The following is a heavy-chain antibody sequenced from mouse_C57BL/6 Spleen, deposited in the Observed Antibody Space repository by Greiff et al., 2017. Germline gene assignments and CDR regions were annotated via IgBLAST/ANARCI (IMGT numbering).Heavy chain of an antibody. J-gene: IGHJ2*01. CDR2: IDPEDGDT. CDR1: GFNIKDYY. CDR3: NTNYNYGSLAAFDY. D-gene: IGHD1-1*01. Sequence: VQLQQSGAELVRPGASVKLSCTASGFNIKDYYMHWVKQRPEQGLEWIGRIDPEDGDTAYAPKFPGKATLTADTSANTAYLQLRNLTSEETDVYYGNTNYNYGSLAAFDYWGQGTTLTVSS. V-gene: IGHV14-1*01.